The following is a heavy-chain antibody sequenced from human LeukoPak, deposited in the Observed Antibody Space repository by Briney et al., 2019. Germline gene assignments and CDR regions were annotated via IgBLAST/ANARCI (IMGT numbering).Heavy chain of an antibody. D-gene: IGHD3-22*01. CDR2: ISSSSSYI. J-gene: IGHJ3*02. Sequence: PGGSLRLSCAASGFTFSSYSMNWVRQAPGKGLEWVSSISSSSSYIYYADSVKGRFTISRDNAKNSLYLQMNSLRAEDTAVYYCARSQSSPQWLLLHVDAFDIWGQGTMVTVSS. V-gene: IGHV3-21*01. CDR3: ARSQSSPQWLLLHVDAFDI. CDR1: GFTFSSYS.